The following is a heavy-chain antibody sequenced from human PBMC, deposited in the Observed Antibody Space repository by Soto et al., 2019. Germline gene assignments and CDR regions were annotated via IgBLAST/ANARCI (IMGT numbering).Heavy chain of an antibody. V-gene: IGHV1-58*01. Sequence: SVKVSCKASGFTFTSSAVQWVRQARGQRLEWIGWIVVGSGNTNYAQKFQERVTITRDKSISTAYLQWSSLKASDTAMYYCARQIDYYYYMDVWGKGTTVTVSS. J-gene: IGHJ6*03. CDR1: GFTFTSSA. CDR3: ARQIDYYYYMDV. CDR2: IVVGSGNT.